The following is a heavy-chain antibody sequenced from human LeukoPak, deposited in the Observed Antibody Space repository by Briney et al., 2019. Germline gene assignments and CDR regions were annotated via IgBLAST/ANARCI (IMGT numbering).Heavy chain of an antibody. J-gene: IGHJ4*02. D-gene: IGHD1-7*01. Sequence: SETLSLTCTVSGGSISSSSYYWGWIRQPPGKGLEWIGSIYYSGSTYYNPSLESRVTISVDTSKNQFSLKLSSVTAADTAVYYCARHDTGTTIDYWGQGTLVTVSS. CDR1: GGSISSSSYY. CDR2: IYYSGST. CDR3: ARHDTGTTIDY. V-gene: IGHV4-39*01.